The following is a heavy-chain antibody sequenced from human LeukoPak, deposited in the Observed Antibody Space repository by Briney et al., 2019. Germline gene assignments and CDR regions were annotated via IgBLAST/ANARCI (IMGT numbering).Heavy chain of an antibody. CDR3: ARRGYCSGGSCSRFDY. CDR2: IYPGDSDT. Sequence: GESLKISCKGSGYSFTNSWIGWVRQMPGKGLEWMGIIYPGDSDTRYSPSFQGQVTISADKSISTAYLQWSSLKASDTAMYYCARRGYCSGGSCSRFDYWGQGTLVTVSS. CDR1: GYSFTNSW. J-gene: IGHJ4*02. V-gene: IGHV5-51*01. D-gene: IGHD2-15*01.